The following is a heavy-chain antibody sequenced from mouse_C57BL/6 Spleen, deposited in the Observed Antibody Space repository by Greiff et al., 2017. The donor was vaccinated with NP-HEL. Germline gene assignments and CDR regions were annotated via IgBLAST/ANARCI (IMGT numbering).Heavy chain of an antibody. J-gene: IGHJ2*01. CDR2: IDPSDSYT. D-gene: IGHD2-3*01. Sequence: QVQLQQPGAELVRPGTSVKLSCKASGYTFTSYWMHWVKQRPGQGLEWIGVIDPSDSYTNYNQKFKGKATLTVDTSSSTAYMQLSSLTSEDSAVYYCAFYDGYYYFDYWGQGTTLTVSS. CDR3: AFYDGYYYFDY. CDR1: GYTFTSYW. V-gene: IGHV1-59*01.